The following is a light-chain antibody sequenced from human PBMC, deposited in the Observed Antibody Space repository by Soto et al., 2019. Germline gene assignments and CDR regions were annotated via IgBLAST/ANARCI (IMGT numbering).Light chain of an antibody. V-gene: IGLV2-14*03. Sequence: QSALTQPASVSGSPGQSIAISCTGTSSDVGGYNYVSWYQQHPGKAPKLMIYDVSNRPSGISTRFSGYKSGNTASLTISRLQAEDEADYYCCSYTTSSTYVFGTGTKVTVL. CDR1: SSDVGGYNY. J-gene: IGLJ1*01. CDR3: CSYTTSSTYV. CDR2: DVS.